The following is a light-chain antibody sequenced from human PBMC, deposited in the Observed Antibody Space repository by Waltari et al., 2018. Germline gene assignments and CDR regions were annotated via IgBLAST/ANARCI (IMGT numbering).Light chain of an antibody. CDR2: DNN. CDR1: TSNIGDNS. CDR3: GTRDSTLNGVV. Sequence: QSVLTQPPSVSAAPGQRVTISFSGSTSNIGDNSVSWYQQLPGSAPQLLLYDNNERPSGIPDRFSGSKSGTSATLDIAGLQTADEADYYCGTRDSTLNGVVFGGGTKLTVL. V-gene: IGLV1-51*01. J-gene: IGLJ3*02.